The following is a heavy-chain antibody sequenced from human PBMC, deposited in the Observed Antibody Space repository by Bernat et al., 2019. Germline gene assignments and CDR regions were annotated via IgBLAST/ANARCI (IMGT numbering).Heavy chain of an antibody. J-gene: IGHJ4*02. CDR3: ARHIAVAGTIEAGFDY. CDR1: GGSFSGYY. Sequence: QVQLQQWGAGLLKPSETLSLTCAVYGGSFSGYYWSCIRQPPGKGLEWIGAINHSGRTNYHPSLKSRVTISVHTSKSPCSMLLSSVTAATTAVYYCARHIAVAGTIEAGFDYWGQGTLVTSSS. CDR2: INHSGRT. V-gene: IGHV4-34*01. D-gene: IGHD6-19*01.